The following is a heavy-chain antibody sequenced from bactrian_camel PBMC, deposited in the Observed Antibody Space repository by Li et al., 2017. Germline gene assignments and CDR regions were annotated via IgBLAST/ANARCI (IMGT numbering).Heavy chain of an antibody. J-gene: IGHJ4*01. V-gene: IGHV3S6*01. CDR2: IYTAGSAT. CDR1: GLPYGEYC. CDR3: AADNANWGPSGSWCRGEYNY. Sequence: HVQLVESGGGSVQPGGSLNLSCVAFGLPYGEYCMGWFRLRPGNKREAVASIYTAGSATCYADSAKGRFTISQDNAKNTLSLQMNSLKPEDTAMYYCAADNANWGPSGSWCRGEYNYWGQGTQVTVS. D-gene: IGHD3*01.